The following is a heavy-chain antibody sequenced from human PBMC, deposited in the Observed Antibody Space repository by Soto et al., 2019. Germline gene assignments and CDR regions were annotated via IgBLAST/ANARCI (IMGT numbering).Heavy chain of an antibody. J-gene: IGHJ4*02. D-gene: IGHD3-22*01. Sequence: SETLSLTCAVSGDSISRGYHWAWIRQPPGKGLEWVASIYHTGTTYYNPSLTSRVTISVDTSKNQFSLKLTSVTAADSAVYYCARTDSGAYYQYGGKGNLVTVSS. V-gene: IGHV4-38-2*01. CDR3: ARTDSGAYYQY. CDR1: GDSISRGYH. CDR2: IYHTGTT.